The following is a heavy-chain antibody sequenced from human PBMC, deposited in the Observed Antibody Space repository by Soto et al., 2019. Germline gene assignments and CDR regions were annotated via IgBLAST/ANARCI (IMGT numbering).Heavy chain of an antibody. Sequence: QITLKESGPTLVKPTQTLTLTCTFSGFSLSTSGVGVGCIRQPPGKAREWLALIYWDDDKRYSPSLKSRLTITTDTSKNQVVLTMTNMDPVDTATYYCAHSLIPNWGSRGAFDYWGQGTLVTVSS. CDR2: IYWDDDK. D-gene: IGHD7-27*01. V-gene: IGHV2-5*02. CDR3: AHSLIPNWGSRGAFDY. J-gene: IGHJ4*02. CDR1: GFSLSTSGVG.